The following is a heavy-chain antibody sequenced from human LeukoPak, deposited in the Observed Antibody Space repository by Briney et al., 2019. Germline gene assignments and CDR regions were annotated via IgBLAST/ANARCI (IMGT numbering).Heavy chain of an antibody. D-gene: IGHD2-15*01. CDR2: IYYSGST. J-gene: IGHJ3*02. CDR3: AKDKRGVAAFDI. V-gene: IGHV4-59*01. Sequence: PSETLSLTCTVSGGSISSYYWSWIRQPPGKGREWIGYIYYSGSTNYNPSLKSRVTISVDTSKNQFSLKLSSVTAADTAVYYCAKDKRGVAAFDIWGQGTMVTVSS. CDR1: GGSISSYY.